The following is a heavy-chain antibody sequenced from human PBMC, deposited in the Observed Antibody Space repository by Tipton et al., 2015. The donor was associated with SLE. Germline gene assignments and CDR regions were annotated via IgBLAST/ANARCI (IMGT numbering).Heavy chain of an antibody. J-gene: IGHJ4*02. CDR1: GFTFSSYA. Sequence: GSLRLSCAASGFTFSSYAMSWVRQAPGKGLEWVSAISSNGGSTYYADSVKGRFTISRDNSKNTLYLQMSSLRAEDTAVYYCVKDRAVAGGYWGQGTLVTVSS. V-gene: IGHV3-64D*06. D-gene: IGHD6-19*01. CDR3: VKDRAVAGGY. CDR2: ISSNGGST.